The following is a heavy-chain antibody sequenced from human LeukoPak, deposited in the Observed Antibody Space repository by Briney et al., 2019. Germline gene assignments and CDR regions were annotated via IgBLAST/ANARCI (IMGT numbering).Heavy chain of an antibody. CDR1: GGSISSGGYS. V-gene: IGHV4-30-2*01. Sequence: PSETLSLTCAVSGGSISSGGYSWSWIRRPPGKGLEWIGYIYHSGSTYYNPSLKSRVTISVDRSKNQFSLKLSSVTAADTAVYYCARDNYGDYDAFDIWGQGTMVTVSS. CDR2: IYHSGST. J-gene: IGHJ3*02. CDR3: ARDNYGDYDAFDI. D-gene: IGHD4-17*01.